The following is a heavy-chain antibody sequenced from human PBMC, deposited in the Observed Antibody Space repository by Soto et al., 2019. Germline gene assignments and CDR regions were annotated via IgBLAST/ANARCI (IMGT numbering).Heavy chain of an antibody. J-gene: IGHJ4*02. CDR1: GGSTRSYY. D-gene: IGHD2-15*01. Sequence: QVQLQESGPGLVKPSETLSLMCSVSGGSTRSYYWSWLRQSPGKGLEWIGYVYYSGSTNYNPSLKSRVTISVGTTRNQFSLKVSSVTAADTALYYCARHGYCSGGSCYPLPYFDYWGQGTLVTVSS. V-gene: IGHV4-59*08. CDR2: VYYSGST. CDR3: ARHGYCSGGSCYPLPYFDY.